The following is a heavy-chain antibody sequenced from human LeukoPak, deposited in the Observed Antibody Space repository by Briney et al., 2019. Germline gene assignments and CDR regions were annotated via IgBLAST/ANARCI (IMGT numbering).Heavy chain of an antibody. CDR2: VNTDGSTT. CDR3: VPSYSSGSYKY. D-gene: IGHD3-10*01. V-gene: IGHV3-74*01. CDR1: GFTFSNYW. Sequence: GGSLRLSCAASGFTFSNYWMHWVRQASGKGLVWVSRVNTDGSTTTYADSVKGRFTISRDNAKNMLYLQMNSLRAEDTAVYYCVPSYSSGSYKYWGQGILVTVSS. J-gene: IGHJ4*02.